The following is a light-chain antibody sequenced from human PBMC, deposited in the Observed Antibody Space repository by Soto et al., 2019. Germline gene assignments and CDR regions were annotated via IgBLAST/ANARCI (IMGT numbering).Light chain of an antibody. CDR2: GSS. CDR3: HQHSNWPLT. V-gene: IGKV3D-20*02. Sequence: EIVLTQSPDTLSLSPGERATLSCRASQSVSSNYVAWYQQKPGQAPRLLTHGSSSRATGVPDRFSGRGSGTDFTLTISSLEPEDFAVYYCHQHSNWPLTFGGGTKVDI. J-gene: IGKJ4*01. CDR1: QSVSSNY.